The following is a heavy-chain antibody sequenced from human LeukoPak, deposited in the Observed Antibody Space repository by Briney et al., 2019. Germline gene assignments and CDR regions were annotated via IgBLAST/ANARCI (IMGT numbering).Heavy chain of an antibody. CDR2: ISYSGST. CDR1: GASVSSGSDY. Sequence: SETLSLTCTVSGASVSSGSDYWSWIRQPPGKGLEWIGYISYSGSTNFNPSLKSRVTISVDTSKNQFSLELNSVTAADTAVYYCARAGGWRTAALDLDYWGQGTLVTVSS. V-gene: IGHV4-61*01. CDR3: ARAGGWRTAALDLDY. D-gene: IGHD3-16*01. J-gene: IGHJ4*02.